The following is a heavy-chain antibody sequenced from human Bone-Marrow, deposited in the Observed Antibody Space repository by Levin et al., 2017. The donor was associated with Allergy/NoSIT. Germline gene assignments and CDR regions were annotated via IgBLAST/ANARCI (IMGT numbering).Heavy chain of an antibody. CDR3: AREDIEAAGYFGH. D-gene: IGHD6-13*01. CDR1: GFTFSSYW. V-gene: IGHV3-74*01. J-gene: IGHJ4*02. Sequence: ETLSLTCAASGFTFSSYWMHWVRQVPGKGLVWVSRLRGDGSSTFYADSVKGRFTISRDNAKNTLYLQMRSLRAEDTAVYYCAREDIEAAGYFGHWGQGTLVTVSS. CDR2: LRGDGSST.